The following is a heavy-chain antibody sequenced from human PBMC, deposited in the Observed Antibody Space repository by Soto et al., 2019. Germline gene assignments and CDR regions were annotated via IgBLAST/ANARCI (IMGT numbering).Heavy chain of an antibody. CDR2: ISYDGSNK. CDR3: AKDNEGSTPYYYDSSGYWGAPGY. J-gene: IGHJ4*02. Sequence: VGSLRLSCAASGFTFSSYGMHWVRQAPGKGLEWVAVISYDGSNKYYADSVKGRFTISRDNSKNTLYLQMNSLRAEDTAVYYCAKDNEGSTPYYYDSSGYWGAPGYWGQGTLVTVSS. V-gene: IGHV3-30*18. CDR1: GFTFSSYG. D-gene: IGHD3-22*01.